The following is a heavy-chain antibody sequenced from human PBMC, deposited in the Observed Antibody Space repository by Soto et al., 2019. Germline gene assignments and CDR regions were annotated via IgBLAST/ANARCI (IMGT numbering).Heavy chain of an antibody. J-gene: IGHJ4*02. CDR3: AKSGGVLMDTAMVGDDY. V-gene: IGHV3-23*01. CDR2: ISGNGGST. D-gene: IGHD5-18*01. Sequence: GGSLRLSCAASGFTFSSYAMSWVRQAPGKGLEWVSAISGNGGSTYYADSVKGRFTISRDNSKNTLYLQMNSLRAEDAAVDYCAKSGGVLMDTAMVGDDYWGQGTLVTVSS. CDR1: GFTFSSYA.